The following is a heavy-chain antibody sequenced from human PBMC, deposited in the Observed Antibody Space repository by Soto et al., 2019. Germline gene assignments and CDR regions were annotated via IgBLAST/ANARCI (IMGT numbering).Heavy chain of an antibody. Sequence: PGGSLRLSCAASGFTFSSYGMHWVRQAPGKGLEWVAVISYDGSNKYYADSVKGRFTISRDNSNSTLFLQMNSLRAEDTAVYYCAKSGLFDSSGYHHPHFDSWGPGALVTVSS. CDR3: AKSGLFDSSGYHHPHFDS. V-gene: IGHV3-30*18. D-gene: IGHD3-22*01. J-gene: IGHJ4*02. CDR2: ISYDGSNK. CDR1: GFTFSSYG.